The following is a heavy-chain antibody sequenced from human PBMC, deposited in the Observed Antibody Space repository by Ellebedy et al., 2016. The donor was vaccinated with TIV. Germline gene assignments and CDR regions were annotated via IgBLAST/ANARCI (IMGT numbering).Heavy chain of an antibody. V-gene: IGHV3-48*01. Sequence: GESLKISCAASGFTFSLYSMNWVRQAPGKGLEWMSYISRGSSSIYYADSVKGRFTITRDNDKNLLYLQMKSLRVEDTAVYYCARDFRQWLAQGDALDVWGQGTTVTVSS. CDR2: ISRGSSSI. J-gene: IGHJ6*02. CDR1: GFTFSLYS. D-gene: IGHD6-19*01. CDR3: ARDFRQWLAQGDALDV.